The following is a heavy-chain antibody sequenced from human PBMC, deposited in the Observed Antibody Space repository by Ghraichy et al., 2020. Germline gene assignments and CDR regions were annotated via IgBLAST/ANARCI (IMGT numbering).Heavy chain of an antibody. CDR3: ARRPYCSGGPSCGMDV. V-gene: IGHV3-48*03. CDR1: GFTFSSYE. Sequence: GESLRLSCAASGFTFSSYEMNWVRQAPGRGLEWVSYISSSGSTIHYADSVKGRFTISRDNGKNSLYLQMDSLRAEDTAVYYCARRPYCSGGPSCGMDVWGQGTTVTVSS. CDR2: ISSSGSTI. D-gene: IGHD2-15*01. J-gene: IGHJ6*02.